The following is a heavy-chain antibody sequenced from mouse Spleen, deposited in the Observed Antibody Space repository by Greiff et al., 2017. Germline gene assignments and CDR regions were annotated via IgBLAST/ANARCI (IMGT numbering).Heavy chain of an antibody. D-gene: IGHD2-10*02. CDR1: GFTFSSYA. J-gene: IGHJ2*01. Sequence: EVMLVESGGGLVKPGGSLKLSCAASGFTFSSYAMSWVRQTPEKRLEWVATISSGGSYTYYPDSVKGRFTISRDNAKNTLYLQMSSLRSEDTAMYYCARHGLYGNYDYWGQGTTLTVSS. CDR3: ARHGLYGNYDY. CDR2: ISSGGSYT. V-gene: IGHV5-9-1*01.